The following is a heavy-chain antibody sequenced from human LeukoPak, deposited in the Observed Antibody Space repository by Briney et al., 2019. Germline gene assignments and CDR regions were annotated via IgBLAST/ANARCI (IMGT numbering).Heavy chain of an antibody. CDR1: GFTFSSYG. V-gene: IGHV3-33*01. CDR2: IWYDGSNK. J-gene: IGHJ6*02. Sequence: GGFLRLSCAASGFTFSSYGMHWVRQAPGKGLEWVAVIWYDGSNKYYADSVKGRFTISRDNSKNTLYLQMNSLRAEDTAVYYCARDIVVPAALTLPYYYYGMDVWGQGTTVTVSS. D-gene: IGHD2-2*01. CDR3: ARDIVVPAALTLPYYYYGMDV.